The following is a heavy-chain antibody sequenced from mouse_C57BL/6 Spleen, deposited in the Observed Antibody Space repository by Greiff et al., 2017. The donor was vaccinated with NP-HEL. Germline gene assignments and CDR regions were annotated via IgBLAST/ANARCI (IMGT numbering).Heavy chain of an antibody. CDR2: IDPSDSYT. V-gene: IGHV1-69*01. J-gene: IGHJ2*01. D-gene: IGHD3-2*02. Sequence: QVQLQQPGAELVMPGASVKLSCKASGYTFTSYWMHWVKQRPGQGLEWIGEIDPSDSYTNYNQKFKGKSTLTVDKSSSTAYMQLSSLTSEDSAVYYCARWDSSGYFDYWGQGTTLTVSS. CDR3: ARWDSSGYFDY. CDR1: GYTFTSYW.